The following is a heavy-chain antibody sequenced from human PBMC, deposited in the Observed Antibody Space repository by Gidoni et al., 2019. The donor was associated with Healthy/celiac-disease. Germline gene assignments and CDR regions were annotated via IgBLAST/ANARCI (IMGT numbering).Heavy chain of an antibody. Sequence: QVQLVESGGGVVQPGRSLRLSCSASGFTFSSYGRHWVGQAPGKGLEWVAVIWYGGSKKDYADSVKGRFTISRDNSKNTLYRQMNSLRAEDTAVYYCARDYDFWSGFSGMDVGGQGTTVTVSS. CDR3: ARDYDFWSGFSGMDV. V-gene: IGHV3-33*01. CDR2: IWYGGSKK. J-gene: IGHJ6*02. CDR1: GFTFSSYG. D-gene: IGHD3-3*01.